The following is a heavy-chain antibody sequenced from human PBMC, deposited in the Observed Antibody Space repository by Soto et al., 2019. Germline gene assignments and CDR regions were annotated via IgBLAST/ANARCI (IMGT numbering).Heavy chain of an antibody. CDR3: AHRDSTGTTTYFDS. V-gene: IGHV2-5*02. Sequence: QITLKEAGPTLVKPTETLTLTCTFSGFSFTTTRMGVGWTRQPPGKALEWLAIIYWDGESRYNPLPRRRLTLTDDTSNIPVVLTMTNMDPKATATYYCAHRDSTGTTTYFDSWGQGIPVTVAS. CDR2: IYWDGES. D-gene: IGHD1-1*01. J-gene: IGHJ4*02. CDR1: GFSFTTTRMG.